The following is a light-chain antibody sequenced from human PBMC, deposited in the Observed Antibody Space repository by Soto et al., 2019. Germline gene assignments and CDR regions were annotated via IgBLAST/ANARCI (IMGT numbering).Light chain of an antibody. CDR1: QSLLHGNGFNY. CDR3: MQALTDPPYA. Sequence: DIVMTQSPLSLPVTPGEPASISCRSSQSLLHGNGFNYLDWYVQKPGQSPQLLIYLGSHRASGVPDRLGGSGSGTDFTLKISRVEADDVGVYYCMQALTDPPYAFGQGTKLEIK. J-gene: IGKJ2*01. CDR2: LGS. V-gene: IGKV2-28*01.